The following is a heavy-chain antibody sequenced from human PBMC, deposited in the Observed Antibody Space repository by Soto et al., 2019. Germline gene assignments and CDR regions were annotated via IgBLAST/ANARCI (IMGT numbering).Heavy chain of an antibody. CDR2: INHSGST. CDR3: AYSSGWYKRYFDY. V-gene: IGHV4-34*01. J-gene: IGHJ4*02. CDR1: GGSFSGYY. Sequence: SETLSLTCAVYGGSFSGYYWSWIRQPPGKGLEWIGEINHSGSTNYNPSLKSRVTISVDTSKNQFSLKLSSVTAADTAVYYCAYSSGWYKRYFDYWGQGTLVTVS. D-gene: IGHD6-19*01.